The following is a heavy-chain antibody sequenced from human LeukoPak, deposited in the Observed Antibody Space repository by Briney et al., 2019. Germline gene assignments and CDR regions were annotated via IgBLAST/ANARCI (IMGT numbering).Heavy chain of an antibody. CDR1: GYTFTRYD. V-gene: IGHV1-8*01. Sequence: ASVKVSCKASGYTFTRYDINWVRHATGQGLEWMGWMNPNSGNTGYAQKFQGRDTMTRNTSISTAYMALSTLSCEDPGVYYCVRGKIAAPPWFDPWGQGTLVSVSS. J-gene: IGHJ5*02. CDR3: VRGKIAAPPWFDP. D-gene: IGHD6-6*01. CDR2: MNPNSGNT.